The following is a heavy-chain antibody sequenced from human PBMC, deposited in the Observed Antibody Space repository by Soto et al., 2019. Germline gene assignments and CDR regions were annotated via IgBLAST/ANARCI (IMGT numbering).Heavy chain of an antibody. CDR2: ISYAGSNK. J-gene: IGHJ6*02. D-gene: IGHD3-10*01. CDR3: AKDKGIGNYYGSGSAPLGGMDV. CDR1: GFTFSSYG. V-gene: IGHV3-30*18. Sequence: VGSLRLSCAASGFTFSSYGMHWVRQAPGKGLEWVAVISYAGSNKYYADSVKGRFTISRDNSKNTLYLQMNSLRAEDTAVYYCAKDKGIGNYYGSGSAPLGGMDVWGQGTTVTVSS.